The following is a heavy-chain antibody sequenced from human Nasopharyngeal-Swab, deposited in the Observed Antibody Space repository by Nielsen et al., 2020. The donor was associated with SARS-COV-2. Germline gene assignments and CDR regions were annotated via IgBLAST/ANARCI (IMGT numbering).Heavy chain of an antibody. V-gene: IGHV1-46*01. J-gene: IGHJ5*02. D-gene: IGHD4/OR15-4a*01. CDR2: INPSGGST. CDR3: ARDGRLHDYGDHRWFDP. CDR1: GYTFTSYY. Sequence: ASVKVSCKASGYTFTSYYMHWVRQAPGQGLEWMGIINPSGGSTSYAQKFQGRLTMTTDTSTSTVYMDLRSLRSDDTAVYYCARDGRLHDYGDHRWFDPWGQGTLVTVSS.